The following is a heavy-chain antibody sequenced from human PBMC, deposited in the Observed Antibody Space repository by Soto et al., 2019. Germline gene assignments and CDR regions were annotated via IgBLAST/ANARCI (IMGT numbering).Heavy chain of an antibody. D-gene: IGHD2-8*02. Sequence: ASVKVSCKVSGYTLTELSMHWVRQAPGKGIEWMGGFDPEDGETIYAQKFQGRVTMTEDTSTDTAYMELSSLRSEDTAVYYCVTAPLAPWSRSPDYWGQGTLVTVSS. CDR2: FDPEDGET. J-gene: IGHJ4*02. V-gene: IGHV1-24*01. CDR1: GYTLTELS. CDR3: VTAPLAPWSRSPDY.